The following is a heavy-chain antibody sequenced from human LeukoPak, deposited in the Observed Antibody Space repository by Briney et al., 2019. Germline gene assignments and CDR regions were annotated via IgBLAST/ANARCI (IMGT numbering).Heavy chain of an antibody. Sequence: GASVKVSCKASGYSFTGYFLHWVRQAPGQGLEWMGWINPNNGLTNYTQKFKGRVTMTRDTSSATGYMELNRLTSDDTAVFYCARAWGSLYYFDHWGQGTLATVSS. CDR2: INPNNGLT. V-gene: IGHV1-2*02. CDR3: ARAWGSLYYFDH. CDR1: GYSFTGYF. D-gene: IGHD3-16*01. J-gene: IGHJ4*02.